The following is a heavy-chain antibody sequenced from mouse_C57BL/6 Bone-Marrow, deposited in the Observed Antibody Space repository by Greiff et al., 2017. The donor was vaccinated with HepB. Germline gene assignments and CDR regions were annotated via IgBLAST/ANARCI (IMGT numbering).Heavy chain of an antibody. J-gene: IGHJ4*01. V-gene: IGHV1-55*01. CDR3: ARDYGSSHYAMDY. CDR1: GYTFTSYW. D-gene: IGHD1-1*01. CDR2: IYPGSGST. Sequence: QVQLQQPGAELVKPGASAKMSCKASGYTFTSYWITWVKQRPGQGLEWIGDIYPGSGSTNYNEKFKSKATLTVDTSSSTAYMQLSSLTSEDSAGYYCARDYGSSHYAMDYWGQGTSVTVSS.